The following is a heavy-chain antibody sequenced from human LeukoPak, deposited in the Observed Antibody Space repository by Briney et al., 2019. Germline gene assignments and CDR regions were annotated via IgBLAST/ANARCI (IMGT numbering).Heavy chain of an antibody. J-gene: IGHJ6*03. CDR1: GFTFSSYG. CDR3: ARGMAYYYYYMDV. CDR2: ISYDGSNK. Sequence: GGSLRLSCAASGFTFSSYGMHWVRQAPGKGLEWVAIISYDGSNKYYADSVKGRFTISRDNSKNTLYLQMNSLRAEDTAVYYCARGMAYYYYYMDVWGKGTTVTVSS. D-gene: IGHD2-8*01. V-gene: IGHV3-30*03.